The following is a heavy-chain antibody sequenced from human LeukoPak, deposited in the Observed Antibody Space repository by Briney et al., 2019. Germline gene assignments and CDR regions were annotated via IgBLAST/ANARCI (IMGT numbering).Heavy chain of an antibody. CDR3: VRYFEY. CDR2: ISESGTNI. CDR1: GFTFSSYS. J-gene: IGHJ4*02. Sequence: GGSLKLSCAVSGFTFSSYSMNWVRQAPGKGLEWVSSISESGTNIYYADSVKGRFTISRDNAKNSLYLQMNSLRAEDTAVYFCVRYFEYWGQETLVTVSS. V-gene: IGHV3-21*01. D-gene: IGHD3-10*01.